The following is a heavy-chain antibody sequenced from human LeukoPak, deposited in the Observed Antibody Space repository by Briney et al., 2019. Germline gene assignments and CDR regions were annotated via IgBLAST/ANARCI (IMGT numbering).Heavy chain of an antibody. D-gene: IGHD5-18*01. V-gene: IGHV1-3*01. CDR3: ARVGDTAMVYDAFDI. Sequence: ASVKVSCKASGGTFSSYAMHWVRQAPGQRLEWMGWINAGNGNTKYSQKFQGRVTITRDTSASTAYMELSSLRSEDTAVYYCARVGDTAMVYDAFDIWGQGTMVTVSS. CDR2: INAGNGNT. J-gene: IGHJ3*02. CDR1: GGTFSSYA.